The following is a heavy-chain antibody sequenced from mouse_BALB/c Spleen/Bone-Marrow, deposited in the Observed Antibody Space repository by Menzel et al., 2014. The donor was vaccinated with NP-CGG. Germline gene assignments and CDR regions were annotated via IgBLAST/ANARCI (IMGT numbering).Heavy chain of an antibody. D-gene: IGHD5-1-1*01. J-gene: IGHJ3*01. Sequence: DVKLQESGPDLVKPSQSLSLTCTVTGYSITSGYSWHWIRQFPGNKVEWMGYIHYSGYTSYSPSLKSRFSITRDSSKNQFFLQLNSVTTEDTATYYCTREIPTGGFAYWGQGTLVSVSA. CDR1: GYSITSGYS. CDR2: IHYSGYT. V-gene: IGHV3-1*02. CDR3: TREIPTGGFAY.